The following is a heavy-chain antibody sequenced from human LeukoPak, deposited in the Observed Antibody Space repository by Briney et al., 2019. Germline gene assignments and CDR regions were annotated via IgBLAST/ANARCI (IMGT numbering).Heavy chain of an antibody. CDR2: IRYDGSNK. CDR1: GFTFSSYG. D-gene: IGHD2-2*01. Sequence: PGGPLGLSFAAPGFTFSSYGRHGVPQAPAKGRGGGAFIRYDGSNKYYADSVKGRFTISRDNSKNTLYLQMGSLRAEDTAVYYCAKGPIDIVVLPAAYFDYWGQGTLVTVSS. V-gene: IGHV3-30*02. J-gene: IGHJ4*02. CDR3: AKGPIDIVVLPAAYFDY.